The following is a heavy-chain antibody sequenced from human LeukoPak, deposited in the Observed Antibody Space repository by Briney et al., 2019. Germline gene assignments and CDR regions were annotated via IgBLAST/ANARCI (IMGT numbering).Heavy chain of an antibody. J-gene: IGHJ3*02. CDR3: AKDAKLGMATMYSFDT. Sequence: KPGGSLRLSCAASGFTFSTYAMSWVRQAPGKGLEWVSGISGSGGSTYYADSVKGRFTISRDNSKSSLYLQMNSLRAEDTAVYYCAKDAKLGMATMYSFDTWGQGKMVTVSS. CDR1: GFTFSTYA. D-gene: IGHD5-24*01. CDR2: ISGSGGST. V-gene: IGHV3-23*01.